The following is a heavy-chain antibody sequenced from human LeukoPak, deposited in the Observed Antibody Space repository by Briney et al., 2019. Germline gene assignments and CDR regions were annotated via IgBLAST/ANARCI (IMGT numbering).Heavy chain of an antibody. Sequence: GGSLRLSCAASGFTFSSYAMSWVRQAPGKGLEWVSAIGGSGGSTYYADSVKGRFTISRDNSKNTLYLQMNSLRAEDTAVYYCAKGPPTYYYDSSGPRRSDWYFDLWGRGTLVTVSS. CDR3: AKGPPTYYYDSSGPRRSDWYFDL. J-gene: IGHJ2*01. D-gene: IGHD3-22*01. CDR2: IGGSGGST. V-gene: IGHV3-23*01. CDR1: GFTFSSYA.